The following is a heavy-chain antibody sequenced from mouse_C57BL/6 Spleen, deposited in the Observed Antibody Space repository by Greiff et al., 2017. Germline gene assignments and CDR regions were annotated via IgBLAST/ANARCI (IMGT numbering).Heavy chain of an antibody. CDR1: GYTFTSYG. D-gene: IGHD1-1*01. V-gene: IGHV1-81*01. CDR2: IYPRSGNT. Sequence: VMLVESGAELARPGASVKLSCKASGYTFTSYGISWVKQRTGQGLEWIGEIYPRSGNTYYNEKFKGKATLTADKSSSTAYMELRSLTSEDSAVXFCAIYYYGSGPFDYWGQGTTLTVSS. J-gene: IGHJ2*01. CDR3: AIYYYGSGPFDY.